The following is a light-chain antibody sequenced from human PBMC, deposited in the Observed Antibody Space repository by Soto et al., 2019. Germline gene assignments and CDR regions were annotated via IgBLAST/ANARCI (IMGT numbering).Light chain of an antibody. V-gene: IGKV3-15*01. J-gene: IGKJ1*01. CDR1: QSVTTK. CDR2: GAS. Sequence: EIVMTQSPATLSLSPGERATLSCRASQSVTTKLAWYQQKPGQAPRLLFYGASTRVSGVTARFSGSGSGTEFTLTISSLQSEDLEVYYCLQYNAWPRTFGQGTKVE. CDR3: LQYNAWPRT.